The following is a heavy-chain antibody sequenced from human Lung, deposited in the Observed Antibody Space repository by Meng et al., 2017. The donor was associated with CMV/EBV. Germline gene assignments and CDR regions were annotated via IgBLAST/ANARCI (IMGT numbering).Heavy chain of an antibody. CDR3: ARGPRADGYYDISTGYRSPYYFDY. Sequence: MHWVRQDRGQGLEWMGRINPNSGGTNYAQKFQGRVTMTSDTSISTAYMELSRLRSDDTAVYYSARGPRADGYYDISTGYRSPYYFDYWGQGTLVTVSS. CDR2: INPNSGGT. J-gene: IGHJ4*02. V-gene: IGHV1-2*06. D-gene: IGHD3-9*01.